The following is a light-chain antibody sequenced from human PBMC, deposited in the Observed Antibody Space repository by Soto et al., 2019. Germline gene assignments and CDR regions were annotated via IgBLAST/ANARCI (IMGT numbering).Light chain of an antibody. J-gene: IGLJ3*02. Sequence: SYELTQPPSVSVSPGQTARITCSGDALPKQYAYWYQQKPGQAPVLVIYKDSERPSGIPERFSGSGSGTTVTLTISGVQAEDEADYYCQSADSSGTYRGVFGGGTQLTVL. CDR3: QSADSSGTYRGV. CDR2: KDS. V-gene: IGLV3-25*03. CDR1: ALPKQY.